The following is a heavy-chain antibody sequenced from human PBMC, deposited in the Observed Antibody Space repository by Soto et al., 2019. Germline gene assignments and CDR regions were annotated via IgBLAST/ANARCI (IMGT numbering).Heavy chain of an antibody. CDR1: GGSISSGDYY. CDR3: ASNSYGYTLYDY. D-gene: IGHD5-18*01. CDR2: IYYSGST. J-gene: IGHJ4*02. V-gene: IGHV4-30-4*01. Sequence: SETLSLTCTVSGGSISSGDYYWSWIRQPPGKGLEWIGYIYYSGSTYYNPSLKSRVTISVDTSKNQFSLKLSSVTAADTAVYFCASNSYGYTLYDYWGQGTLDTGSS.